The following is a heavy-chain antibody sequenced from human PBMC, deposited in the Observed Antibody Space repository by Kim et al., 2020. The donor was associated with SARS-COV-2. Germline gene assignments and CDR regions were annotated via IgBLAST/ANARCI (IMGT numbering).Heavy chain of an antibody. CDR1: GFTFGDYA. D-gene: IGHD4-17*01. CDR2: IRSKAYGGTT. V-gene: IGHV3-49*04. CDR3: TRAPGDDFDY. J-gene: IGHJ4*02. Sequence: GGSLRLSCTASGFTFGDYAMSWVRQAPGKGLEWVGFIRSKAYGGTTEYAASVKGRFTISRDDSKSIAYLQMNSLKTEDTAVYYCTRAPGDDFDYWGQGTLVTVSS.